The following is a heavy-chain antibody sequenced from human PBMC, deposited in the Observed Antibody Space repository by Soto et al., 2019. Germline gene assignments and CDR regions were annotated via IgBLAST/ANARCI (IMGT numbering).Heavy chain of an antibody. V-gene: IGHV6-1*01. D-gene: IGHD3-10*01. CDR3: SGHGYDV. CDR2: TYYRSKWYN. Sequence: SQTLSLTCAISGDSVSSNSAAWNWIRQSPSRGLEWLGRTYYRSKWYNDYAVSVKSRITINTVYVQWTSLKTADTGMYFCAGGYCDSGHGYDVWGQGXQVTVYS. J-gene: IGHJ4*02. CDR1: GDSVSSNSAA.